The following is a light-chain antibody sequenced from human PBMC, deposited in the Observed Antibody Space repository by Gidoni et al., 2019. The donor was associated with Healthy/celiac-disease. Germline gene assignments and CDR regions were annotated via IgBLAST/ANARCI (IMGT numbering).Light chain of an antibody. CDR3: QQSYSTPPHT. CDR1: QSISSY. V-gene: IGKV1-39*01. Sequence: DIQMTQSPSSLSASVGDRVTITCRASQSISSYLNWYQQKPGKAPKLLIYAASSLQSGVPSRFSGSGSGTDFTLTISSLQPEDFATYYCQQSYSTPPHTFXXXTKVEIK. CDR2: AAS. J-gene: IGKJ1*01.